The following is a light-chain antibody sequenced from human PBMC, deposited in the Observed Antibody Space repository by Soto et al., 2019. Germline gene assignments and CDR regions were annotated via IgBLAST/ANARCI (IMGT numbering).Light chain of an antibody. CDR3: QSYDSSLSGSV. Sequence: QSVLTQPPSVSGAPGQRVTISCTGSSSNIGADYDVHWYQQLPGAAPKLLIRANTHWPSGVPDRFSASKSGTSASLAITGLQADDEADYYCQSYDSSLSGSVFGGGTQLTVL. CDR2: ANT. V-gene: IGLV1-40*01. J-gene: IGLJ3*02. CDR1: SSNIGADYD.